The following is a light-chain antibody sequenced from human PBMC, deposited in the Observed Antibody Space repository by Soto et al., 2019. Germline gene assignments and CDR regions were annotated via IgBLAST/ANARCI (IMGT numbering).Light chain of an antibody. J-gene: IGKJ1*01. V-gene: IGKV3-15*01. CDR2: GAS. CDR1: QSFRGL. Sequence: EIVLTQSPGTLSLSPGERATLSCRASQSFRGLLAWYQQKPGQAPRLLIYGASTRATGIPARFSGSGSGTEFTLTISSLQPDDFATYYCQQYNSYSWTFGQGTKVDIK. CDR3: QQYNSYSWT.